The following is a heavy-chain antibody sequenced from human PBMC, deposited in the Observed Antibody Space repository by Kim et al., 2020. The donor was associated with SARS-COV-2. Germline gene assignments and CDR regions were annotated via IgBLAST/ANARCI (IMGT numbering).Heavy chain of an antibody. J-gene: IGHJ4*02. Sequence: AESAKGRFTISRDKSKITLYLQMNSLRAEDTDVFYCAKAIAAAGYWVFDYWGKGTLVTVSS. V-gene: IGHV3-23*01. CDR3: AKAIAAAGYWVFDY. D-gene: IGHD6-13*01.